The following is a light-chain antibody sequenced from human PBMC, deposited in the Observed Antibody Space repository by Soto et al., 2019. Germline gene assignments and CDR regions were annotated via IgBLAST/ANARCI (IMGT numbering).Light chain of an antibody. CDR2: DAS. CDR3: QQFNSVPLT. Sequence: DIQMTQSPASLSASVGDRVTLTCQATQDISNHLSWYQQKPGEAPKVLIFDASNLEIGVPSRFSGSGSGSNFSFTIRSLQPEDIATYYCQQFNSVPLTFGGGTKVDIK. CDR1: QDISNH. V-gene: IGKV1-33*01. J-gene: IGKJ4*01.